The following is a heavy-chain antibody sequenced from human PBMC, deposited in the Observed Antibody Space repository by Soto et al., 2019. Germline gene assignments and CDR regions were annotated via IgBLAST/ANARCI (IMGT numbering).Heavy chain of an antibody. CDR3: ARDCISIGWSDYYYYGMDV. Sequence: EVQLVETGGGLIQPGGSLRLSCAASGFTVSSNYMSWVRQAPGKGLEWVSVIYSGGSTYYADSVKGRFTISRDNSKNTPYLQMNSLRGEDTAVYYCARDCISIGWSDYYYYGMDVWGQGTTVTVSS. CDR2: IYSGGST. D-gene: IGHD6-19*01. J-gene: IGHJ6*02. V-gene: IGHV3-53*02. CDR1: GFTVSSNY.